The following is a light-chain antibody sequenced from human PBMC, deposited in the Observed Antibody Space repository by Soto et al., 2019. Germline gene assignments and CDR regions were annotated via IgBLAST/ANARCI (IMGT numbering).Light chain of an antibody. Sequence: IQVTQSPSSLSASIGDSATISCRASQGIATGLAWYQQKPGAPXKLLIYDASTLERGIPSRFSGRGSGKHFILTINNLQPEDFATYYCQQFNSLFGQGTRLEIK. CDR1: QGIATG. CDR2: DAS. V-gene: IGKV1-13*02. J-gene: IGKJ5*01. CDR3: QQFNSL.